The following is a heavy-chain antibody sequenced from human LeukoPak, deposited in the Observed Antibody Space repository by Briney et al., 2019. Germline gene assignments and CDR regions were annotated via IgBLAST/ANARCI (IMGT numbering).Heavy chain of an antibody. J-gene: IGHJ4*02. D-gene: IGHD2-2*01. CDR3: AICSSTWSGDRPDS. V-gene: IGHV1-69*01. Sequence: SVKVSCNASGGTFRNYPISWGRQAPGQGLEWMGGILPIFRMTNYAEKFQGRVTITADESTTTAYLELNSLRSEDTAVYYCAICSSTWSGDRPDSWGQGSLVTVSS. CDR2: ILPIFRMT. CDR1: GGTFRNYP.